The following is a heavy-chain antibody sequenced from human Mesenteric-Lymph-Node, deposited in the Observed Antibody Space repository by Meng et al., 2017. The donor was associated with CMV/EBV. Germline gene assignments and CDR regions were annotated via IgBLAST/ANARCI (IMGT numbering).Heavy chain of an antibody. D-gene: IGHD3-22*01. CDR2: MNPIGGNT. Sequence: YTCTSFDINWGRQAPGQGLEWMGWMNPIGGNTGYAEKFQGRVTLTRNTSTSTAYMELSSLSSEDTAVYYCARGLQSSGHYSAEYFQHWGQGTLVTVSS. CDR1: YTCTSFD. V-gene: IGHV1-8*03. J-gene: IGHJ1*01. CDR3: ARGLQSSGHYSAEYFQH.